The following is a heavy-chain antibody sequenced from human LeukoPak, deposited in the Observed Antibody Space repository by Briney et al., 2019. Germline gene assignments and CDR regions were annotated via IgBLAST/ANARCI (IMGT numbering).Heavy chain of an antibody. D-gene: IGHD3-10*01. CDR3: ARPYGSGTFDP. CDR2: ISGSAGST. J-gene: IGHJ5*02. CDR1: GFTFDDYA. Sequence: AGGSLRLSCAASGFTFDDYAMHWVRHAPGKGLEWVSTISGSAGSTYYADSVKGRFTISRDNSKNTLYLQMNSLRAEDTAVYYCARPYGSGTFDPWGQGTLVTVSS. V-gene: IGHV3-23*01.